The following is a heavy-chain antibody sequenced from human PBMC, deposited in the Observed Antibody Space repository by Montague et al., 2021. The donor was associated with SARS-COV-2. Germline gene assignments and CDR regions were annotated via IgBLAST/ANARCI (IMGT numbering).Heavy chain of an antibody. J-gene: IGHJ6*02. Sequence: CAISGDSVSSNSGAWNWLRQSPSRGLEWLGRTYYRSKWYYNYGVSVESRITVNADTSKNQVFLQLNSVTPEGTAVYFCARGLPAGPNFGMDVWGQGTTVTVSS. CDR1: GDSVSSNSGA. D-gene: IGHD2-2*01. CDR3: ARGLPAGPNFGMDV. V-gene: IGHV6-1*01. CDR2: TYYRSKWYY.